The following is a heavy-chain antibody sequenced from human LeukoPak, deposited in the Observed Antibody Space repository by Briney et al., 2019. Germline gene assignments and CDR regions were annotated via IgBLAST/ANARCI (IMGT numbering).Heavy chain of an antibody. D-gene: IGHD3-16*02. CDR2: VYPGDSDT. V-gene: IGHV5-51*01. J-gene: IGHJ4*02. Sequence: GESLKISCKGSGYMFTTFWIDWVRQMPGRGLEWMGFVYPGDSDTRYSPSFQGQVTISADKSISTAYLQWSSLKASDTAIYYCARHPGVIVPIDYWGQGTLVTVSS. CDR3: ARHPGVIVPIDY. CDR1: GYMFTTFW.